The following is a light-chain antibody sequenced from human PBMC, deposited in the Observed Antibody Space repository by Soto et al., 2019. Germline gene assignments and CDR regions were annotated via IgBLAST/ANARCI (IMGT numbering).Light chain of an antibody. CDR2: EVT. J-gene: IGLJ1*01. CDR3: SSYTSSTTLYV. Sequence: QLVLTQPASVSGSPGQSITISCTGTSSDVGGYNYVSWYQQNPGKAPKLLIYEVTHRPSGVSDRFSGSKSGNTASLTISGLQAEDEADYYCSSYTSSTTLYVFGSGTKVTVL. CDR1: SSDVGGYNY. V-gene: IGLV2-14*01.